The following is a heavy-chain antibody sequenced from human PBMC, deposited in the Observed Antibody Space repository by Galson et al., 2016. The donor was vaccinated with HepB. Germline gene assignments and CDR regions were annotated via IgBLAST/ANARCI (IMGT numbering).Heavy chain of an antibody. CDR1: GFAFSSYW. CDR2: IRGDGGAP. CDR3: ARDHYGYNSMDY. Sequence: SLRLSCAASGFAFSSYWMHWVRQAPGKGLVWVSRIRGDGGAPSYAGSVKGRFTISRDNAENTLYLQMNSLRAEDTAVYYCARDHYGYNSMDYWGQGTLVTVSS. J-gene: IGHJ4*02. D-gene: IGHD5-24*01. V-gene: IGHV3-74*01.